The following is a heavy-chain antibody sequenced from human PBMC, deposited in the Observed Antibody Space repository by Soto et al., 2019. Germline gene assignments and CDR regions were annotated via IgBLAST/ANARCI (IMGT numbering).Heavy chain of an antibody. J-gene: IGHJ4*02. V-gene: IGHV1-69*06. Sequence: QVQLVQSGAEVKKPGSSVKVSCKASGGTFSSYAISWVRQAPGQGLEWMGGIIPIFGTANYAQKFQGRVTIPADKSTSTAYMERSSLRSEDTAVYYWARSRDGYNYARHYWGQGTLVTVSS. CDR2: IIPIFGTA. D-gene: IGHD5-12*01. CDR3: ARSRDGYNYARHY. CDR1: GGTFSSYA.